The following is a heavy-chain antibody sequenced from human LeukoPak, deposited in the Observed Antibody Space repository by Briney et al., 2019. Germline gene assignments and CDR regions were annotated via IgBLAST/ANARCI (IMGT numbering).Heavy chain of an antibody. V-gene: IGHV3-30*18. CDR1: GFTFSSYG. J-gene: IGHJ6*04. Sequence: GRSLRLSCAASGFTFSSYGMHWVRQAPGKGLEWVAVISYDGSNKYYADSVKGRFTISRDNSKNTLYLQMNSLRAEDTAVYYCAKGYVAAGTRPRGLGYGMDVWGKGTTVTVSS. CDR2: ISYDGSNK. D-gene: IGHD6-13*01. CDR3: AKGYVAAGTRPRGLGYGMDV.